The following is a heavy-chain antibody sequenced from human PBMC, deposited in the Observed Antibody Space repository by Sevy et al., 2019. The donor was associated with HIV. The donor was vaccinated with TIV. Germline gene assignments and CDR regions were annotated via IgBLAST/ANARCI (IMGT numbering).Heavy chain of an antibody. CDR1: GFIFNDYA. D-gene: IGHD2-15*01. J-gene: IGHJ5*02. V-gene: IGHV3-30*10. CDR3: AREGAPYRNIRYCSGDNCYYNWFDP. Sequence: GGCLRLSCAASGFIFNDYAMHWVHQAPGKGLEWVVVISDDGNNKYYTDAVEGRFTISRDNSKDTLYLQMNSLRAVDTAIYYCAREGAPYRNIRYCSGDNCYYNWFDPWGQGTLVTVSS. CDR2: ISDDGNNK.